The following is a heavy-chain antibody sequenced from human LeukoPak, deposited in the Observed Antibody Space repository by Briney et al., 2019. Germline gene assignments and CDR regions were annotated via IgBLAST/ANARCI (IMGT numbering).Heavy chain of an antibody. CDR1: GFTFSNYW. V-gene: IGHV3-74*01. J-gene: IGHJ5*01. CDR3: VRDWDHFDFDS. D-gene: IGHD3-9*01. CDR2: IKGDGSHT. Sequence: GGSLRLSCAASGFTFSNYWMHWVRQAPGKGLVWVSRIKGDGSHTIYADSVKGRFTTSRDNAKNTLYLQMKSLRAEDTAVYYCVRDWDHFDFDSWGQGTLVTVSS.